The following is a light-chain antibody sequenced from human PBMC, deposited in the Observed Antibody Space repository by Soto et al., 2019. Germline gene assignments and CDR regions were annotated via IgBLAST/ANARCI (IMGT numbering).Light chain of an antibody. Sequence: EIVLTQSPSTLSLSPGERANLSCRASQSVSRSYLAWYQQRPGKAPRLLIYGASSRATGIPERFSGSGSGTDFTLTISRLQPEDFAVYYCQQYGSSPGTFGHGTKVDIK. J-gene: IGKJ1*01. V-gene: IGKV3-20*01. CDR1: QSVSRSY. CDR3: QQYGSSPGT. CDR2: GAS.